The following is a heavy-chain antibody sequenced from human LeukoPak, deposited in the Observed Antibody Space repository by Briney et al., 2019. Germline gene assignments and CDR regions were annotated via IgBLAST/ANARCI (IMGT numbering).Heavy chain of an antibody. J-gene: IGHJ2*01. Sequence: SETLSLTCTVSGGSISSHYWSWIRQPAGKGLEWIGRIYTSGNTNYNPSLKSRVTIPLDTSKNQLSLRLTSVTAADTALYYCARDPTGWVFDLWGRGTLVTVSS. CDR3: ARDPTGWVFDL. CDR2: IYTSGNT. V-gene: IGHV4-4*07. D-gene: IGHD3-16*01. CDR1: GGSISSHY.